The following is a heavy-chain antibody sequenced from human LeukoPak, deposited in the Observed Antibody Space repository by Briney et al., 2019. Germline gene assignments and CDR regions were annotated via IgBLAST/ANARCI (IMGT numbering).Heavy chain of an antibody. CDR3: AKWGDYDVLTGYYDPDY. CDR1: GFTFSNYA. D-gene: IGHD3-9*01. CDR2: ITGSGGST. J-gene: IGHJ4*02. Sequence: GASLRLSCAASGFTFSNYAMSWVRQAPGKGLEWVSAITGSGGSTYYADSVKGRVTISRDNSKNTLYLQMNSLRAEDTAVYYCAKWGDYDVLTGYYDPDYWGQGTLVTVSS. V-gene: IGHV3-23*01.